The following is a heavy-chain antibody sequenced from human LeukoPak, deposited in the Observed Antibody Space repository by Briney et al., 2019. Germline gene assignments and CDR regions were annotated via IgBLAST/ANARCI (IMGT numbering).Heavy chain of an antibody. V-gene: IGHV3-9*01. D-gene: IGHD3-10*01. CDR3: ARDRFEMYYGSGSYPWD. CDR1: GFTFDEYA. J-gene: IGHJ4*02. Sequence: PGGSLRLSCAASGFTFDEYAMHWVRQAPGKGLEWVSGISWNSGSLGYADSVKGRFTISRDNSKNTLYLQMNSLRAEDTAVYYCARDRFEMYYGSGSYPWDWGQGTLVTVSS. CDR2: ISWNSGSL.